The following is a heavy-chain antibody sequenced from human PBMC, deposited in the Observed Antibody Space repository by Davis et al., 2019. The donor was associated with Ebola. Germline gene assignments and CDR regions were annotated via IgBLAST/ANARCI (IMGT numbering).Heavy chain of an antibody. CDR3: ARVSVGATGAHDYGMDV. CDR2: MNPNSGNT. J-gene: IGHJ6*02. V-gene: IGHV1-8*01. D-gene: IGHD1-26*01. Sequence: ASVKVSCKASGYTFTSYDINWVRQATGQGLEWMGWMNPNSGNTGYAQKFQGRVTMTRNTSISTAYMELSSLRSEDTAVYYCARVSVGATGAHDYGMDVWGQGTTVTVSS. CDR1: GYTFTSYD.